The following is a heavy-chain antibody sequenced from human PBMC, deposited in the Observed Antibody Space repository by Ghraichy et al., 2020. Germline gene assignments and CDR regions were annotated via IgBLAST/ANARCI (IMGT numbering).Heavy chain of an antibody. CDR3: AKGCSVTTGSYYYNMDV. D-gene: IGHD4-17*01. V-gene: IGHV3-23*01. J-gene: IGHJ6*03. CDR2: ISGSGGST. Sequence: GGSLRLSCAASGFTFSSYAMSWVRQAPGKGLEWVSAISGSGGSTYYADSVKGRFTISRDNSKNTLYLQMNSLRAEDTAVYYCAKGCSVTTGSYYYNMDVWGRGTTVTVAS. CDR1: GFTFSSYA.